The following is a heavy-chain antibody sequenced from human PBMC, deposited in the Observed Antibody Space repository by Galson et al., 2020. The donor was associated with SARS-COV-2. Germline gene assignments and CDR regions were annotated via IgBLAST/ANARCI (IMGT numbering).Heavy chain of an antibody. Sequence: GGSLRLSCAASGFTFSSYWMPWVRQAPGKGLEWVSRIYSEGSSTSYADPVKGRFTISGDNAKNTLYLQMNSLRAEDTAVYYCARGDMGNDYFDYCCQGTLVTVSS. CDR2: IYSEGSST. CDR3: ARGDMGNDYFDY. V-gene: IGHV3-74*01. D-gene: IGHD7-27*01. CDR1: GFTFSSYW. J-gene: IGHJ4*02.